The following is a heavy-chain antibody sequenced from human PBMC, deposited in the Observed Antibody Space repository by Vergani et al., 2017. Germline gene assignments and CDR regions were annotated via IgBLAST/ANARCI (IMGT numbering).Heavy chain of an antibody. CDR1: GGTFGSHT. V-gene: IGHV1-69*08. D-gene: IGHD3-22*01. CDR2: VIPHLVIT. Sequence: QVQLEQSGAEVKKPGSSVTVSCRASGGTFGSHTISWVRQAPGQGLEWVGRVIPHLVITTLAQHLQGRVIITADKSTDTAYMELIGLRPEDTAVYDCAREGNYYVSTGFGPGGFFDWGPGTLVTVSS. J-gene: IGHJ4*02. CDR3: AREGNYYVSTGFGPGGFFD.